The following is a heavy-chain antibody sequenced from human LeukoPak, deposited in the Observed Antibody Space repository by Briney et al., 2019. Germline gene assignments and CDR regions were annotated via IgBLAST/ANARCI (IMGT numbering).Heavy chain of an antibody. CDR1: GFTFSSYA. Sequence: PGRSLRLSCVASGFTFSSYAMHWVRQAPGKRLEWVALISYDGSNKYYADSVKGRFTISRDNSKNTLYLQMNSLRAEDTAVYYCARGGVYSSGSYYLYYFDYWGQGTLVTVSS. D-gene: IGHD6-19*01. CDR2: ISYDGSNK. CDR3: ARGGVYSSGSYYLYYFDY. J-gene: IGHJ4*02. V-gene: IGHV3-30-3*01.